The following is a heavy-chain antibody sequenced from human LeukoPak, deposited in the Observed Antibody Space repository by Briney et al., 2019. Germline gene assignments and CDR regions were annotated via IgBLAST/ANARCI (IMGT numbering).Heavy chain of an antibody. CDR2: ISGSGGSI. V-gene: IGHV3-23*01. Sequence: PGGSRRLSCAASGFTFSSYAMSWVRQAPGKGLEWVSAISGSGGSIYYADSVKGRFTISRDNSKNTLYRQMNSLRAEDTAVYYCAKDRWDIVVVVAATDEYFQHWGQGTLVTVSS. CDR1: GFTFSSYA. J-gene: IGHJ1*01. D-gene: IGHD2-15*01. CDR3: AKDRWDIVVVVAATDEYFQH.